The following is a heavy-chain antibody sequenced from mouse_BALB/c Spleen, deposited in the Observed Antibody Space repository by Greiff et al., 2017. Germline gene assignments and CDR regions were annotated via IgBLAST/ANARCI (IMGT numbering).Heavy chain of an antibody. J-gene: IGHJ2*01. V-gene: IGHV5-12-1*01. CDR2: ISSGGGST. CDR3: ARHDAGTDY. D-gene: IGHD4-1*01. Sequence: EVMLVESGGGLVKPGGSLKLSCAASGFAFSSYDMSWVRQTPEKRLEWVAYISSGGGSTYYPDTVKGRFTISRDNAKNTLYLQMSSLKSEDTAMYYCARHDAGTDYWGQGTTLTVSS. CDR1: GFAFSSYD.